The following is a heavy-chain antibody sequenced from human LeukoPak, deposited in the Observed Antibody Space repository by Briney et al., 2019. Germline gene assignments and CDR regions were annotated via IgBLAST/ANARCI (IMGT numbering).Heavy chain of an antibody. CDR2: IYVGDSET. CDR1: GYTFSNYY. J-gene: IGHJ4*02. CDR3: ARVHLSSSFDS. V-gene: IGHV5-51*01. D-gene: IGHD3-10*01. Sequence: GESLKISCKGSGYTFSNYYIAWVRQAPGKGLEWMGIIYVGDSETKYSPSFQGQVTISADKSPTTAYLQWSSLKASDSAMYCCARVHLSSSFDSWGQGTLVTVSS.